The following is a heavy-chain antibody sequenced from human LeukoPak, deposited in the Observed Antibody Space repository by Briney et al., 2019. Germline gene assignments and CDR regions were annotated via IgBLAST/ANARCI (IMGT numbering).Heavy chain of an antibody. Sequence: ASVKVSCKASGYTFTSYYMHWVRQAPGQGLEWMGIINPSGGSTSYAQKFQGRVTMTRDTSMSTVYMELSSLRSEDTAVYYCARGGVRTGIQLWEFGYWGQGTLVTVSS. V-gene: IGHV1-46*01. D-gene: IGHD5-18*01. CDR2: INPSGGST. J-gene: IGHJ4*02. CDR1: GYTFTSYY. CDR3: ARGGVRTGIQLWEFGY.